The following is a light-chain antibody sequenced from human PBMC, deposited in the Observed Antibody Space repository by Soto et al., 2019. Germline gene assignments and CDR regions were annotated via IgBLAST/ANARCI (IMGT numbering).Light chain of an antibody. CDR2: EVG. CDR1: TSDIGDYNF. J-gene: IGLJ2*01. Sequence: QSVLTQPASVSGSPGQSITISCTGTTSDIGDYNFVSWYQQHPGKAPQLMIYEVGNRPSGVSNRFSGSKSGNTASLTISGLQAEDEADYYCSSYTSSNTLVFGGGTKLTVL. CDR3: SSYTSSNTLV. V-gene: IGLV2-14*01.